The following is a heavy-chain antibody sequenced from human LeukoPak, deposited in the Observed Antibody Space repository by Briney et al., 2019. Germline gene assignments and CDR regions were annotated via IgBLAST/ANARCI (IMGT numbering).Heavy chain of an antibody. CDR2: ISAYNGNT. J-gene: IGHJ3*02. CDR1: GYTFTSYG. V-gene: IGHV1-18*01. D-gene: IGHD1-26*01. CDR3: ARDHSGSYQNAFDI. Sequence: GASVKVSCKASGYTFTSYGISWVRQAPGQGLEWMGWISAYNGNTNYAQKLQGRVTMTTDTSTSTAYMELRSLRSDDTAVNYCARDHSGSYQNAFDIWGQGTMVTVSS.